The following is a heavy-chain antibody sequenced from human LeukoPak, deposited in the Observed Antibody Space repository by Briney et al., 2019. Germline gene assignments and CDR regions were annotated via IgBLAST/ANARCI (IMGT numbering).Heavy chain of an antibody. V-gene: IGHV3-48*01. J-gene: IGHJ4*02. CDR2: IRSRDRTI. CDR3: ARDHRWGFDY. Sequence: QSGGSLRLSCAASGLTFSTYSINWVRQAPGKGLEWVSYIRSRDRTIYYADSVKGRFTISTDNAENSLYLQMNSLRTEDTAVYYCARDHRWGFDYWGRGTLVTVSS. D-gene: IGHD7-27*01. CDR1: GLTFSTYS.